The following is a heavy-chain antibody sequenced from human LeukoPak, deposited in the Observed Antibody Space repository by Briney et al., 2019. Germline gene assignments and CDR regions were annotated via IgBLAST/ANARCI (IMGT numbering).Heavy chain of an antibody. V-gene: IGHV3-23*01. D-gene: IGHD3-10*01. Sequence: PGGSLRLSCAASGFTFSSYAMSWVRQAPGKGLEWVSAISGSGGSTYYADSVKGRFTISRDNSKNTLYLQMNSLRAEDTAVYYCAKAMVRGVIFSYGMDVWGQGTTVTVSS. CDR3: AKAMVRGVIFSYGMDV. J-gene: IGHJ6*02. CDR1: GFTFSSYA. CDR2: ISGSGGST.